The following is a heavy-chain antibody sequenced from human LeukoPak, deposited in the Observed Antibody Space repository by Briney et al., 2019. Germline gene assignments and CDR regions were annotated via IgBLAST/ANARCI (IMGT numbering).Heavy chain of an antibody. CDR1: RFTFSGYW. CDR2: LNTDGSST. Sequence: GGSLRLSCAASRFTFSGYWMHWVRQVPGKGLVWVSRLNTDGSSTSYADSVKGRFTISRDNAKNTLYLQMNSLRAEDTAVYFCGRDDAFRGVAMDVWGQGTTVTVSS. D-gene: IGHD3-16*01. CDR3: GRDDAFRGVAMDV. J-gene: IGHJ6*01. V-gene: IGHV3-74*01.